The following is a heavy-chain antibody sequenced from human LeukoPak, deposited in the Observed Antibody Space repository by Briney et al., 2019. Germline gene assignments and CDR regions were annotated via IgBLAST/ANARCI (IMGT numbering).Heavy chain of an antibody. CDR1: GYTFSSYV. Sequence: ASVKVSCKASGYTFSSYVMHWVRQAPGQRLEWMGWINAGNGNTKYSQKLQGRVTMTTDTSTSTAYMELRSLRSDDTAVYYCARDSKERPFDYWGQGTLVTVSS. J-gene: IGHJ4*02. CDR3: ARDSKERPFDY. V-gene: IGHV1-3*01. CDR2: INAGNGNT.